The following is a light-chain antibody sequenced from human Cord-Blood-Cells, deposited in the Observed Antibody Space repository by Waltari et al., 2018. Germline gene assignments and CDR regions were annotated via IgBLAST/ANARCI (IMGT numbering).Light chain of an antibody. V-gene: IGKV1-39*01. CDR3: QKKYSTPTGT. Sequence: DIQMTQSPSSLSASVGDRVTITCRASQSISSYLNWYQQKPGKAPKLLIHAASNLQSGVPAELSGSESGTDFALTINSLQPVDFATHYSQKKYSTPTGTFGQGTNLQIK. CDR2: AAS. CDR1: QSISSY. J-gene: IGKJ1*01.